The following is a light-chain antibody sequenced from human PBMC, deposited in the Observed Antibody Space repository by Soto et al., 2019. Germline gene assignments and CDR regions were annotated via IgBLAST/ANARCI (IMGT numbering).Light chain of an antibody. J-gene: IGKJ3*01. CDR2: DGS. Sequence: EIVLTQSPATLSVSPGERATLSCRASQSVSSSLVWYQQKPGQPPRLLIYDGSNRATAIPARFSGSGSGTDFSLTISSLEPDDFAVYYCQQRNTWPFTFGPGTKVDIK. V-gene: IGKV3-11*01. CDR1: QSVSSS. CDR3: QQRNTWPFT.